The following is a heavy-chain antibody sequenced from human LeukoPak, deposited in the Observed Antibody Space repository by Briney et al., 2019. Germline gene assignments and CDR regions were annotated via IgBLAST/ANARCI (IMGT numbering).Heavy chain of an antibody. CDR1: GFTFSNGW. V-gene: IGHV3-15*01. J-gene: IGHJ5*01. Sequence: KTGGSLRLSCAASGFTFSNGWMSWVRRAPRKGLEWVAQIKTETDGGPTDYAAPVKGRFTISRDDSKNMLFLQMNSLKTEDTAIYYCTWSGLKIESWGQGTLVTVSS. CDR3: TWSGLKIES. CDR2: IKTETDGGPT. D-gene: IGHD3-3*01.